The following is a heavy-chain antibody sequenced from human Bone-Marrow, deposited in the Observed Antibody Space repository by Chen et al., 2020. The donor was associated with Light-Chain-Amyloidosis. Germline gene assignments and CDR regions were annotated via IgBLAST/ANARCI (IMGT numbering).Heavy chain of an antibody. CDR2: IKSGGRST. J-gene: IGHJ4*02. D-gene: IGHD1-1*01. V-gene: IGHV3-74*01. CDR3: ARDGASTTDLDY. Sequence: EVQLVESGGGLVQPGGSLRLSCVASGFTFSDHWMHWVRQAPGAALVWVAYIKSGGRSTAYADSVKGRFTISRGSAKNTLYLQMSGLRAGDTAVYFCARDGASTTDLDYGGQGSLVTVSS. CDR1: GFTFSDHW.